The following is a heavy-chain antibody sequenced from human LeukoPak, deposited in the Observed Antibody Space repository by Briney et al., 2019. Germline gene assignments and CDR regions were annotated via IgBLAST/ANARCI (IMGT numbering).Heavy chain of an antibody. Sequence: GGSLRLSCAVSGFIFSSDYMSWVRQAPGKGLEWVSTIYSGGSTYYADSVKGRFTISRDNSKNTLYLQMNSLRAEDTAVYYCARHDWFDPWGRGTLVTVSS. CDR3: ARHDWFDP. CDR2: IYSGGST. V-gene: IGHV3-53*01. J-gene: IGHJ5*02. CDR1: GFIFSSDY.